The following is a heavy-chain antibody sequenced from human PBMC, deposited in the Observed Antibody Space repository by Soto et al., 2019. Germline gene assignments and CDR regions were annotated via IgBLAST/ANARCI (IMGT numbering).Heavy chain of an antibody. V-gene: IGHV3-21*01. D-gene: IGHD3-16*02. J-gene: IGHJ4*02. CDR3: ARDLWVMITFGGVIAPPPDY. Sequence: TGGSLRLSCAASGFTFSSYNMNWVRQAPGKGLEWVSSISSSSSYIYYADSVKGRFTISRDNAKNSLYLQMNSLKAEDTAVYYCARDLWVMITFGGVIAPPPDYWGQGTLVTVSS. CDR1: GFTFSSYN. CDR2: ISSSSSYI.